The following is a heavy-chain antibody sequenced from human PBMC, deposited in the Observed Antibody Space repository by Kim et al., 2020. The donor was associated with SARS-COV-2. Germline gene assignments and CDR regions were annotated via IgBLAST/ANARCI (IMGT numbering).Heavy chain of an antibody. V-gene: IGHV1-18*01. Sequence: ASVTVSCKASGYTFTSYGISWVRQAPGQGLEWMGWISAYNGNTNYAQKLQGRVTMTTDTSTSTAYMELRSLRSDDTAVYYCARDFGSSWYRVYYYYYGMDVCGRGTTVTCSS. CDR1: GYTFTSYG. D-gene: IGHD6-13*01. CDR3: ARDFGSSWYRVYYYYYGMDV. CDR2: ISAYNGNT. J-gene: IGHJ6*02.